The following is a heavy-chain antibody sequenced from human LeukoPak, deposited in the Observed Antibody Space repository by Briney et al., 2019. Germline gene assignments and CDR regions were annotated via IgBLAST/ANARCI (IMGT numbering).Heavy chain of an antibody. J-gene: IGHJ4*02. CDR3: ARELHVERDDY. V-gene: IGHV1-69*01. CDR2: IIPIFGTA. CDR1: GGTFSSYA. Sequence: SVKVSCKASGGTFSSYAISWVRQAPGQGLEWMGGIIPIFGTANYAQKFQGRVTITADESTSTAYMELRSLRSDDTAVYYCARELHVERDDYWGQGTLVTVSS. D-gene: IGHD1-1*01.